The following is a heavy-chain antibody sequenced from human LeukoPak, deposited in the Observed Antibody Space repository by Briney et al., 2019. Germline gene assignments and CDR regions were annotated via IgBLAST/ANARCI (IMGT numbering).Heavy chain of an antibody. CDR2: IYYSGST. CDR3: ARTIAAAGTRLFDY. D-gene: IGHD6-13*01. J-gene: IGHJ4*02. V-gene: IGHV4-61*01. CDR1: GGSISSSSYY. Sequence: SETLSLTCTVSGGSISSSSYYWSWIRQPPGKGLEWIGYIYYSGSTNYNPSLKSRVTISVDTSKNQFPLKLSAVTAADTAVYYCARTIAAAGTRLFDYWGQGTLVTVSS.